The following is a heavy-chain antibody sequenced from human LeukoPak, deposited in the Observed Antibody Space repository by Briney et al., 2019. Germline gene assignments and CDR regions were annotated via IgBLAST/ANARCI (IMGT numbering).Heavy chain of an antibody. CDR2: IIPIHGIA. CDR3: AKDLGSTRPTGQPLNDY. V-gene: IGHV1-69*04. J-gene: IGHJ4*02. D-gene: IGHD3-10*01. CDR1: GGTFSSYT. Sequence: SVKVSCKASGGTFSSYTISWVRQAPGQGLEWMGRIIPIHGIANYAQKFQGRVTITADKSTSTAYMELSSLRSEDTAVYYCAKDLGSTRPTGQPLNDYWGQGTLVTVSS.